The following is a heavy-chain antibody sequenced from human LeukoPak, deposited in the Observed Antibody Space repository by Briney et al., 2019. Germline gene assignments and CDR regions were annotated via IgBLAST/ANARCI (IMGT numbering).Heavy chain of an antibody. CDR3: AKDTGSPADAITMEDNAFDI. D-gene: IGHD3-3*01. CDR1: GFTFDDYA. J-gene: IGHJ3*02. Sequence: GGSLRLSCAASGFTFDDYAMHWVRQAPGKGLEWVSLISWDGGSTYYADSVKGRFTVSRDNAKNSLDLQMEGLRAEDTAVYYCAKDTGSPADAITMEDNAFDIWGQGTMVTVSS. CDR2: ISWDGGST. V-gene: IGHV3-43D*03.